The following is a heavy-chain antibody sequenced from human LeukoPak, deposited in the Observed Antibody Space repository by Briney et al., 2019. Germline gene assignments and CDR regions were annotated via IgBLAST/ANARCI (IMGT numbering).Heavy chain of an antibody. V-gene: IGHV4-39*01. Sequence: SETLSLTCTVSGGSISSGSYYWGWIRQPPGKGLGWIGSIYYSGTIYFSGSSDYNPSLKSRVTISGDTSKNQFSLKLSSVTAADTAVYYCARGWELLSSFDIWGQGTMVTVSS. CDR2: IYYSGTI. CDR1: GGSISSGSYY. CDR3: ARGWELLSSFDI. D-gene: IGHD1-26*01. J-gene: IGHJ3*02.